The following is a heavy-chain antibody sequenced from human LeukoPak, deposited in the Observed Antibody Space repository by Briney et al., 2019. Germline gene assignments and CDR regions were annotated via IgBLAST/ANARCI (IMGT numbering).Heavy chain of an antibody. CDR2: IYYSGST. CDR3: ARIQHCGGDCYRFDP. V-gene: IGHV4-61*05. J-gene: IGHJ5*02. Sequence: PSETLSLTCTVSGGSISSSSYYWGWIRQPPGKGLEWIGYIYYSGSTNYNPSLKSRVTISVDTSKNQFSLKLSSVTAADTAVYYCARIQHCGGDCYRFDPWGQGTLVTVSS. CDR1: GGSISSSSYY. D-gene: IGHD2-21*02.